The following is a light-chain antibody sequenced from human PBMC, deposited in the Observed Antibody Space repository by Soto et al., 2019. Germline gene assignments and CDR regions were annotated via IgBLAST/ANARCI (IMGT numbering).Light chain of an antibody. V-gene: IGKV3-11*01. CDR1: QYINTR. Sequence: IVLTQSPATLSSFPGDRVTLSCRASQYINTRLAWYQHRPGQAPRLLIYQTSIRAAGIPARLSASGSGTEFTLTISDVKPEDFALYYCHQRQSWPRTFGQGTKVDIK. CDR3: HQRQSWPRT. CDR2: QTS. J-gene: IGKJ1*01.